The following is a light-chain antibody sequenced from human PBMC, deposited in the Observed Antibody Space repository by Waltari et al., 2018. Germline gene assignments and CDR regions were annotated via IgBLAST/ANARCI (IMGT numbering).Light chain of an antibody. V-gene: IGKV1-39*01. CDR1: QDISDT. CDR2: ATS. CDR3: QQSYSPPHT. Sequence: DIQMTQSPSSLSASVGDRVTITCRAGQDISDTLNWYQQKPGKAPKLLIFATSNLQRGVPSRFTGSASGADFSLTINSLQPEDFATYYCQQSYSPPHTFGQGTRVDFK. J-gene: IGKJ1*01.